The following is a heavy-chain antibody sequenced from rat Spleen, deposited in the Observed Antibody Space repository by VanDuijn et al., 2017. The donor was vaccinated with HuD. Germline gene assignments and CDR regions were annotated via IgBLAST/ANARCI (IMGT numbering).Heavy chain of an antibody. D-gene: IGHD5-1*01. V-gene: IGHV5-31*01. CDR3: ARRRRNWYYFDY. CDR1: GFTFNNYW. CDR2: IINTGDSI. J-gene: IGHJ2*01. Sequence: EVQLVESGGGLVQPGRSLKLSCVASGFTFNNYWMAWIRQAPGKGLEWVASIINTGDSIYYPDSVKGRFTISRDNAKSTLYLQMDSLRSEDTATYYCARRRRNWYYFDYWGQGVMVTVSS.